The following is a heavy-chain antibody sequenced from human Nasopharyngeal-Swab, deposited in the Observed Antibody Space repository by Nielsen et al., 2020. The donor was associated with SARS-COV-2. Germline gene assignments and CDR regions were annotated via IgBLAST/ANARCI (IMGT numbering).Heavy chain of an antibody. J-gene: IGHJ3*02. Sequence: SVKVSCKASGCTFSSYAISWVRQAPGQGLEWMGGIIPIFGTANYAQKFQGRVTITADESTSTAYMELSSLRSEDTAVYYCARGLGWRGAFDIWGQGTMVTVSS. V-gene: IGHV1-69*13. CDR1: GCTFSSYA. CDR2: IIPIFGTA. D-gene: IGHD2-15*01. CDR3: ARGLGWRGAFDI.